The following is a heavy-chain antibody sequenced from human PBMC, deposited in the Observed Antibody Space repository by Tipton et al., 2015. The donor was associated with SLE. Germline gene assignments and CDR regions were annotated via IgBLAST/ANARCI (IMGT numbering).Heavy chain of an antibody. J-gene: IGHJ1*01. Sequence: TLSLTCAVAGYSINNGYYWGWVRQSPGKGLEWIGYIYYSGNTNYNPSLKSRVRMSVDTSKNQISLKLNSVIAADTAVYYCARSAEYFQDWGQGTLVTVSS. CDR3: ARSAEYFQD. CDR2: IYYSGNT. V-gene: IGHV4-28*01. CDR1: GYSINNGYY.